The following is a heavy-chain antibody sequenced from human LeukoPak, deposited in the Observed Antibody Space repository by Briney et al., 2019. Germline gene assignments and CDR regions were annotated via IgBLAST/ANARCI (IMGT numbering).Heavy chain of an antibody. CDR1: GGYISSYY. D-gene: IGHD4-23*01. V-gene: IGHV4-59*01. Sequence: PSQTLSLTCTVSGGYISSYYWSWIRQPPGKGLEWIGYIYYSGSTNYNPSLKSRVTISADTSKNQFSLRLSSVTAADTAVYYCARDEDYGGNSGGFDYWGQGTLVTVSS. CDR2: IYYSGST. CDR3: ARDEDYGGNSGGFDY. J-gene: IGHJ4*02.